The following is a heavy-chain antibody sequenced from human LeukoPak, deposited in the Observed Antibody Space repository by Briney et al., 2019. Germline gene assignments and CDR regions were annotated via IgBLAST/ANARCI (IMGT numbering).Heavy chain of an antibody. CDR3: ARERPLIAARRRTGIAAAGTFDY. Sequence: SQTLSLTCAISGDSVSSNSAAWNWIRQSPSRGLEWLGRTYYRTKWYNDYAVSAKSRITINPATSKNLFSLQLNSMTPDDTAVYYCARERPLIAARRRTGIAAAGTFDYWGQGTLVTVSS. D-gene: IGHD6-13*01. J-gene: IGHJ4*02. CDR1: GDSVSSNSAA. CDR2: TYYRTKWYN. V-gene: IGHV6-1*01.